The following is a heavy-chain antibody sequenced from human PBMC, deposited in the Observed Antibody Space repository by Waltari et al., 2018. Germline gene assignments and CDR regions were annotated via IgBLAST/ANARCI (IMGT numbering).Heavy chain of an antibody. CDR3: ARGPLVFTFCDY. Sequence: QVQLQESGPAVVKPSETLSLTCAVSGGSISGGYGWSWSRQARGKGLEWIGEIYGNSCSTYYNPSLKSRVTISKDTSKNQFSLKLSSVTAADTAVYYCARGPLVFTFCDYWGQGVLVTVSS. J-gene: IGHJ4*02. CDR1: GGSISGGYG. D-gene: IGHD3-3*02. CDR2: IYGNSCST. V-gene: IGHV4-59*12.